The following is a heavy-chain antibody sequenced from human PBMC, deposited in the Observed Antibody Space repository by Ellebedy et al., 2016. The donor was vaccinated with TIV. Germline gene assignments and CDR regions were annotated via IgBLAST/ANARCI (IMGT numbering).Heavy chain of an antibody. CDR2: ISYSGST. CDR1: GGSISSSNW. J-gene: IGHJ4*02. CDR3: ARRDWRGLDY. Sequence: MPSETLSLTFAVPGGSISSSNWWRWVRQPPGKGLEWIGYISYSGSTNYNPSLQSRVTISVDTSKNQFSLKLTSVTAADTAVYYCARRDWRGLDYWGQGTLVTVSS. D-gene: IGHD2-21*01. V-gene: IGHV4-4*02.